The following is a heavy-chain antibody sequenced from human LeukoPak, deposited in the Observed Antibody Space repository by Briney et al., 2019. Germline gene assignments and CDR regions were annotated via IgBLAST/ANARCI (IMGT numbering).Heavy chain of an antibody. D-gene: IGHD2-15*01. Sequence: GGSLRLSCTASGFTFADYAMTWVRQPPGKGLEWVGFIRSNLYGGTAEYAASVKGRFIISRDDSKSIAYLQMNSLKTEDTAMYYCTIEYCSGGTCRQFDPWGQGTLVTVSS. CDR2: IRSNLYGGTA. CDR3: TIEYCSGGTCRQFDP. J-gene: IGHJ5*02. CDR1: GFTFADYA. V-gene: IGHV3-49*04.